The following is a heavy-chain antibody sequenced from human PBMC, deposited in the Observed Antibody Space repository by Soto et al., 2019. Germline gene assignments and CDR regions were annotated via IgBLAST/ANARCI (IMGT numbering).Heavy chain of an antibody. V-gene: IGHV1-69*13. J-gene: IGHJ3*02. CDR3: ARGIPDGKDRDILALRTDRDDI. D-gene: IGHD3-9*01. Sequence: SVKVSCKASGGTFSRYAISWVRQAPGQGLEWMGGIIPIFGTTNYAQKFQGRVTIIADESTSTAYMELSSLRSEDTAVYYCARGIPDGKDRDILALRTDRDDIWGQGTMVTVSS. CDR2: IIPIFGTT. CDR1: GGTFSRYA.